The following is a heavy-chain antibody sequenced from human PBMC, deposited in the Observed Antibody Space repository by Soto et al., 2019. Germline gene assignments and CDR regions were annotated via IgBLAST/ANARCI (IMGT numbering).Heavy chain of an antibody. CDR1: GFSFSPYP. D-gene: IGHD2-2*01. CDR2: IGTTGGDT. Sequence: EVQLLESGGSLVLPGGSLRISCAASGFSFSPYPMSWVRQAPVKGLEWVSTIGTTGGDTYYPDFVKGRFTISRDESKNTVERQMSSPRDDVSAIYYCAKRRVASVIGYFDHCGRGTLVTVSP. CDR3: AKRRVASVIGYFDH. V-gene: IGHV3-23*01. J-gene: IGHJ2*01.